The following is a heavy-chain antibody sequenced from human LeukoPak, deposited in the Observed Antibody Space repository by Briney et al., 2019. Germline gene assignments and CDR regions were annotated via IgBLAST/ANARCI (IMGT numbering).Heavy chain of an antibody. V-gene: IGHV3-21*01. D-gene: IGHD6-13*01. CDR2: ISSSSSSYI. CDR3: ARSFLSIAAAATDY. Sequence: PGGSLRLSCAASGFTFSSYSMNWVRQAPGKGLEWVSSISSSSSSYIYYADSVKGRFTISRDNAKNSLYLQMNSLRAEDTAVYYCARSFLSIAAAATDYWGQGTLVTVSS. J-gene: IGHJ4*02. CDR1: GFTFSSYS.